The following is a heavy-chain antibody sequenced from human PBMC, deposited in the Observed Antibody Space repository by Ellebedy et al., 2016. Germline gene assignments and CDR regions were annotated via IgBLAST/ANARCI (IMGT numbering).Heavy chain of an antibody. CDR3: TRDGSEWSRDY. CDR2: ISSGRNG. Sequence: GGSLRLSXAASGFSFTDRGMTWVRQAPGKGLEWVATISSGRNGYYAGSVKGRFTISRDNGKNLVFLQMNNLRVEDTALYYCTRDGSEWSRDYWGQGTLVTVSS. CDR1: GFSFTDRG. V-gene: IGHV3-69-1*01. J-gene: IGHJ4*02. D-gene: IGHD3-3*01.